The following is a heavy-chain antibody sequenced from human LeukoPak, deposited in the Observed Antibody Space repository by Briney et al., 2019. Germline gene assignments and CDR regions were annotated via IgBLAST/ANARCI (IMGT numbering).Heavy chain of an antibody. V-gene: IGHV1-46*01. CDR1: GYSFTSHY. Sequence: ASVKVSCKASGYSFTSHYMHWVRQAPGQGLEWMGLINPSGSSTLYAQKFQGRVTMTRDTSISTAYMELSRLRSDDTAVYYCARVSTVIAPNYFDYWGQGTLVTVSS. J-gene: IGHJ4*02. CDR3: ARVSTVIAPNYFDY. D-gene: IGHD2-21*02. CDR2: INPSGSST.